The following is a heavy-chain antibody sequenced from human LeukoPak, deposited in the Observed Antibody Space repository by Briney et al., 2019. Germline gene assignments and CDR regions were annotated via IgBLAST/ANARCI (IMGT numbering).Heavy chain of an antibody. Sequence: GASVKVSCKASGYTLTGYYMHWVRQAPGQGLEWMGWINPNSGGTNYAQKFQGRVTMTRDTSISTAYMELSRLRADDTAVYYCAREGGGAPWVFDYWGQGTLVTVSS. CDR2: INPNSGGT. D-gene: IGHD3-16*01. CDR3: AREGGGAPWVFDY. V-gene: IGHV1-2*02. CDR1: GYTLTGYY. J-gene: IGHJ4*02.